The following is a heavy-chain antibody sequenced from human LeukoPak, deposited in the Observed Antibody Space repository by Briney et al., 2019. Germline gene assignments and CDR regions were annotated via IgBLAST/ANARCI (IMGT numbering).Heavy chain of an antibody. J-gene: IGHJ4*02. D-gene: IGHD4-17*01. CDR3: ARYGTVFDY. V-gene: IGHV3-21*01. Sequence: PGGSLRLSCAASGFTFTTYSMNWVRQAPGKGLEWVSSISSSSSYRYYADSVKDRFTISRDNAKNSLYLQMNSLRAEDTAVYYCARYGTVFDYWGQGTLATVSS. CDR1: GFTFTTYS. CDR2: ISSSSSYR.